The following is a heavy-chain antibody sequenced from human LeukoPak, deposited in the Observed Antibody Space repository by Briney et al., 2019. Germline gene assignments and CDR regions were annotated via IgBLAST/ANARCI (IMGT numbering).Heavy chain of an antibody. CDR1: GFTFDDYA. Sequence: GRSLRLSCAASGFTFDDYAMHWVRQAAGKGLEWVSYISSSSSDIYYADSVKGRFTISRDNAKNSLYLQMNSLRDEDTAVYYCTSWDDWGQGTLVTVSS. V-gene: IGHV3-48*02. CDR3: TSWDD. J-gene: IGHJ4*02. CDR2: ISSSSSDI.